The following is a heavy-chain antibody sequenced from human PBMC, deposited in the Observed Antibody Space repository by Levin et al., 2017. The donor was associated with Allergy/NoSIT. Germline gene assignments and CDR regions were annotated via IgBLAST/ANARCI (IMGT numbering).Heavy chain of an antibody. CDR3: ARGFCSGGSCDYYYYYYMDV. Sequence: GESLKISCAASGFTFSSYGMHWVRQAPGKGLEWVAVIWYDGSNKYYADSVKGRFTISRDNSKNTLYLQMNSLRAEDTAVYYCARGFCSGGSCDYYYYYYMDVWGKGTTVTVSS. V-gene: IGHV3-33*01. CDR2: IWYDGSNK. CDR1: GFTFSSYG. J-gene: IGHJ6*03. D-gene: IGHD2-15*01.